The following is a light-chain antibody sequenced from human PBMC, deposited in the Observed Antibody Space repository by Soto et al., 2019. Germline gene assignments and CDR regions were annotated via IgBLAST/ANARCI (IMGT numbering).Light chain of an antibody. V-gene: IGKV3-20*01. CDR1: QSVDTY. Sequence: VLTQSPATLSLSPGERATVSCRASQSVDTYLAWYQGKPGQAPRLLISGTSSRANGTPARFSGSGSGTDFTLSISRVEPEDFAVEYCQQYATSPTAFGQGARVYNK. J-gene: IGKJ5*01. CDR2: GTS. CDR3: QQYATSPTA.